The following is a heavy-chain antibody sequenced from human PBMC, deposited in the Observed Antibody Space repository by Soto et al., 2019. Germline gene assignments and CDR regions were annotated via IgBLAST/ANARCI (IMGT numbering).Heavy chain of an antibody. CDR1: GDTFTTYD. D-gene: IGHD3-10*01. CDR2: INPNSGNI. J-gene: IGHJ4*02. Sequence: ASVKVSCKASGDTFTTYDINWVRQATGHGLEWMGWINPNSGNIGYAQRFQGRVTMTRDTAIRTACMEVSSLRSDDTAVYYCARGRASGSYYLLDYWGQGTLVTVSS. CDR3: ARGRASGSYYLLDY. V-gene: IGHV1-8*01.